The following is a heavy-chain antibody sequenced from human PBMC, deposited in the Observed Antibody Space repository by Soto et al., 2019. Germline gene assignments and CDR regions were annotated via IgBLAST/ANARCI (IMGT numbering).Heavy chain of an antibody. V-gene: IGHV4-30-4*01. CDR1: GGSISSGDYY. CDR3: GREETLNRRRIYDP. J-gene: IGHJ5*02. Sequence: SETLSLTCTVSGGSISSGDYYWSWIRQPPGKGLEWIGYIYYSGSTYYNPSLKSRVTIPVDTSKNQFSLKLSSVTAADTAVYYCGREETLNRRRIYDPWGEGTLVTVSA. CDR2: IYYSGST.